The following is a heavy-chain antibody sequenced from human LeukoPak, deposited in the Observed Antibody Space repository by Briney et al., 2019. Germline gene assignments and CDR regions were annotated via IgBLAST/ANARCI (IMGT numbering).Heavy chain of an antibody. Sequence: SETLSLTCTVSGGSISSSSYYWGWIRQPPGKGLEWIGSIYYGGSTYYNPSLKSRVTISVDTSKNQFSLKLSSVTAADTAVYYCARAPITTVTTDYWYFDLWGRGTLVTVSS. V-gene: IGHV4-39*07. D-gene: IGHD4-11*01. J-gene: IGHJ2*01. CDR2: IYYGGST. CDR1: GGSISSSSYY. CDR3: ARAPITTVTTDYWYFDL.